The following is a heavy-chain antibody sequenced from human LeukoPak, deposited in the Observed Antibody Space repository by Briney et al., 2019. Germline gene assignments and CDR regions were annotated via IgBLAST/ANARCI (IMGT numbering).Heavy chain of an antibody. CDR3: ARKGGYYDSSGYYYDYDAFDI. CDR2: VYHGGSA. CDR1: GGSISSSNW. J-gene: IGHJ3*02. Sequence: SGTLSLTCAVSGGSISSSNWWSWVRQPPGKGLEWIGEVYHGGSANYNPSLKSRVIISVDKSKNQFSLKLSSVTAADTAVYYCARKGGYYDSSGYYYDYDAFDIWGQGTMVTVSS. V-gene: IGHV4-4*02. D-gene: IGHD3-22*01.